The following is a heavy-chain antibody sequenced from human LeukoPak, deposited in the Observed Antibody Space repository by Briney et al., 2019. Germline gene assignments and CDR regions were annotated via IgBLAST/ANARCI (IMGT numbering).Heavy chain of an antibody. V-gene: IGHV4-4*07. CDR2: IYTSGST. CDR3: ARISAGAPPDWYFDL. Sequence: SETLSLTCTVSGGSISSYYWSWIRQPAGKGLEWIGRIYTSGSTNYNPSHKSRVTMSADTSKNQFSLKLSSVTAADTAVYYCARISAGAPPDWYFDLWGRGTLVTVSS. CDR1: GGSISSYY. J-gene: IGHJ2*01.